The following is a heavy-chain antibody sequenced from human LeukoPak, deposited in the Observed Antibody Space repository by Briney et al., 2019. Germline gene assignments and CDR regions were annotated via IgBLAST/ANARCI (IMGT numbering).Heavy chain of an antibody. CDR1: GYTFTGYY. J-gene: IGHJ3*02. CDR2: INPNSGGT. D-gene: IGHD5-12*01. CDR3: ARTTHASGYDYDAFDI. V-gene: IGHV1-2*02. Sequence: ASVTVSCKASGYTFTGYYMHWVRQAPGQGLEWMGWINPNSGGTNYAQKFQGRVTMTRDTSISTAYMELSRLRSDDTAVYYCARTTHASGYDYDAFDIWGQGTMVTVSS.